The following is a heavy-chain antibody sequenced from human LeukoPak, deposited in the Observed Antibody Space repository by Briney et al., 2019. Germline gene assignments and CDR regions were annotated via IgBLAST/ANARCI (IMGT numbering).Heavy chain of an antibody. CDR3: ARDGDYNSGYGKDY. J-gene: IGHJ4*02. Sequence: GGSLRLSCAASGSTFSIYAMHWVRQAPGKGLEWVARIASDGSTEHYTDSVKGRFSTSRDNSRNTLYVQLNSLRPEDTAVYYCARDGDYNSGYGKDYWGQGTLVTVSS. CDR2: IASDGSTE. D-gene: IGHD5-18*01. V-gene: IGHV3-30-3*01. CDR1: GSTFSIYA.